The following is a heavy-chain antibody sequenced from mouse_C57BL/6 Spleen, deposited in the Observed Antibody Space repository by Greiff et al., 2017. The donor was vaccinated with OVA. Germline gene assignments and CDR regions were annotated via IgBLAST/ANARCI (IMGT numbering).Heavy chain of an antibody. D-gene: IGHD1-1*01. V-gene: IGHV5-9-1*02. J-gene: IGHJ4*01. CDR3: TRDRGTAVVESAMDY. CDR1: GFTFSSYA. Sequence: EVKVVESGEGLVKPGGSLKLSCAASGFTFSSYAMSWVRQTPEKRLEWVAYISSGGDCIYYADTVKGRFTISRDNAKNTLYLQMSSLKSEDTAMYYCTRDRGTAVVESAMDYWGQGPSVTVSS. CDR2: ISSGGDCI.